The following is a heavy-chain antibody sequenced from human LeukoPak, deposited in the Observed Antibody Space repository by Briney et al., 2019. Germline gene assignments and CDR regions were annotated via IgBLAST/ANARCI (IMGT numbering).Heavy chain of an antibody. D-gene: IGHD2-2*02. CDR3: AREGNCSSTSCYSPPFDP. CDR1: GGTFSSYA. CDR2: INPNSGGT. V-gene: IGHV1-2*02. J-gene: IGHJ5*02. Sequence: ASVKVSCKASGGTFSSYAISWVRQAPGQGLEWMGWINPNSGGTNYAQKFQGRVTMTRDTSISTAYMELSRLRSDDTAVYYCAREGNCSSTSCYSPPFDPWGQGTLVTVSS.